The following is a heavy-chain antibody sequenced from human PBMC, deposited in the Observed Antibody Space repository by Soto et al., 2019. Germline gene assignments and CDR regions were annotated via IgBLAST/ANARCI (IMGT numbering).Heavy chain of an antibody. V-gene: IGHV3-23*01. CDR1: GFTFSSDA. Sequence: PGGSLRLSCAASGFTFSSDARSWVRQAPGKGLEWVSAISGSGGSTYYADSVKGRFTISRDNSKNTLYLQMNSLRAEDTAVYYCAKKEYCSGGSCNGETSLNWFDPWGQGTLVTVSS. CDR3: AKKEYCSGGSCNGETSLNWFDP. CDR2: ISGSGGST. D-gene: IGHD2-15*01. J-gene: IGHJ5*02.